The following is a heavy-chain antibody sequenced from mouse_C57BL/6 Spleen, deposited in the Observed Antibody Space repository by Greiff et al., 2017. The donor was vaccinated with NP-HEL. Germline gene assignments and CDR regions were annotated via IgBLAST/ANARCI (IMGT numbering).Heavy chain of an antibody. CDR3: ARKGERKPFAY. J-gene: IGHJ3*01. CDR1: GYTFTDYN. CDR2: INPNNGGT. V-gene: IGHV1-18*01. Sequence: EVQLQQSGPELVKPGASVKIPCKASGYTFTDYNMDWVKQSHGKSLEWIGDINPNNGGTIYNQKFKGKATLTVDKSSSTAYMELRSLTSEDTAVYYCARKGERKPFAYWGQGTLVTVSA.